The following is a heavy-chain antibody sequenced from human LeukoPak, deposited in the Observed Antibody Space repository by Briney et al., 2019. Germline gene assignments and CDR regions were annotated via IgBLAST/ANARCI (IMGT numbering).Heavy chain of an antibody. V-gene: IGHV3-23*01. CDR3: ARRVPAYCSSTSCYYYYGMDV. D-gene: IGHD2-2*01. CDR1: GFTFSSYA. CDR2: ISGSGGST. Sequence: PGGSLRLSCAASGFTFSSYAMSWVRQAPGKGLEWVSAISGSGGSTYYADSVKGRFTISRDNSKNTLYLQMNSLRAEDTAVYYCARRVPAYCSSTSCYYYYGMDVWGQGTTATVSS. J-gene: IGHJ6*02.